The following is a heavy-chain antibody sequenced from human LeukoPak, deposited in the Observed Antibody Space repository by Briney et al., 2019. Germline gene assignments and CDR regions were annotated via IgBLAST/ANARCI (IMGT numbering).Heavy chain of an antibody. CDR3: ARESYAYYDFLSGYSCYFDY. CDR1: GGSFSGYY. D-gene: IGHD3-3*01. J-gene: IGHJ4*02. V-gene: IGHV4-34*01. CDR2: INHSGST. Sequence: SETLSLTCAVYGGSFSGYYWSWIRQPPGKGLEWIGEINHSGSTNYNPSLKSRVTISVDTSKNQFSLKLSSVTAADTAVYYCARESYAYYDFLSGYSCYFDYWGQGTLVTVSS.